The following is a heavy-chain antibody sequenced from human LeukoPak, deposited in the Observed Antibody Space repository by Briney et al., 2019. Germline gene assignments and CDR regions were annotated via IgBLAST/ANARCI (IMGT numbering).Heavy chain of an antibody. Sequence: GGSLRLSCAASGFTFDNYGMHWVRQAPGKGLEWVSHISAHGGNTYFADSVKGRFTISRDNNKNSLYLQMDSLRTEDTAFYYCAKATGVGAFGPFDYWGQGTLVTVSS. CDR1: GFTFDNYG. D-gene: IGHD1-26*01. CDR3: AKATGVGAFGPFDY. V-gene: IGHV3-43*02. CDR2: ISAHGGNT. J-gene: IGHJ4*02.